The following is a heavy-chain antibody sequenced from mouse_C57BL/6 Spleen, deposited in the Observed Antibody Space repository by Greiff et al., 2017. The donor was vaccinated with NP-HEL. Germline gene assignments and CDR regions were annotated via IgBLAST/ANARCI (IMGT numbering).Heavy chain of an antibody. J-gene: IGHJ3*01. CDR3: ARGPSYGSSPWFAY. CDR1: GFTFSSYA. CDR2: ISDGGSYT. Sequence: EVKLVESGGGLVKPGGSLKLSCAASGFTFSSYAMSWVRQTPEKRLEWVATISDGGSYTYYPDNVKGRFTISRDNAKNNLYLQMSHLKSEDTAMYYCARGPSYGSSPWFAYWGQGTLVTVSA. D-gene: IGHD1-1*01. V-gene: IGHV5-4*03.